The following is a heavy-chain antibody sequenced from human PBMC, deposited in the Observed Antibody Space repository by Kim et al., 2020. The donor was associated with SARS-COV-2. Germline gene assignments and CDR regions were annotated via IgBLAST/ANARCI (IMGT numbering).Heavy chain of an antibody. V-gene: IGHV4-31*03. CDR3: ARVRVGYGGNTPEAFDY. CDR2: NYYSGST. CDR1: GGSISSGGYY. J-gene: IGHJ4*02. Sequence: SETLSLTCTVSGGSISSGGYYWSWIRQHPGKGLEWIGYNYYSGSTYYNPYRKSRVTISVDTYKNQFSLKLSAVTAAGTAVYYCARVRVGYGGNTPEAFDYWGQGRLVTVS. D-gene: IGHD2-15*01.